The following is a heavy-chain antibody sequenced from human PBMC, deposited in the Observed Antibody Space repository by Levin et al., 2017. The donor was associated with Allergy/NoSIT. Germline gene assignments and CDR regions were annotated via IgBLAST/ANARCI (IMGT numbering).Heavy chain of an antibody. CDR1: GGSISGYY. D-gene: IGHD4-17*01. V-gene: IGHV4-59*01. CDR2: IYYSGST. CDR3: AREATVTTGFDY. J-gene: IGHJ4*02. Sequence: SETLSLTCTVSGGSISGYYWSWIRQPPGKGLEWIGYIYYSGSTNYNPSLKSRVTISVDTSKNQFSLKLRSVTAADTAVYYCAREATVTTGFDYWGQGTLVTVSS.